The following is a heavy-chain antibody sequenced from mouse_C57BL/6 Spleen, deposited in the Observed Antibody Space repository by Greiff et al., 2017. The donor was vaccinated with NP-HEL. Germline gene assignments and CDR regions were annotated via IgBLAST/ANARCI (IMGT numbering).Heavy chain of an antibody. CDR2: ISSGSSTI. J-gene: IGHJ4*01. CDR3: ARSGDYYAMDY. Sequence: EVKLQESGGGLVKPGGSLKLSCAASGFTFSDYGMHWVRQAPEKGLEWVAYISSGSSTIYYADTVKGRFTISRDNAKNTLFLQMTSLRSEDTAMYYCARSGDYYAMDYWGQGTSVTVSS. D-gene: IGHD4-1*01. CDR1: GFTFSDYG. V-gene: IGHV5-17*01.